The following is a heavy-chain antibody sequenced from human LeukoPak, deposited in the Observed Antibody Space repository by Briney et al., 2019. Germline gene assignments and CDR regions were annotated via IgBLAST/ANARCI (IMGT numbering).Heavy chain of an antibody. V-gene: IGHV3-23*01. Sequence: GGSLRLSCAASGFTFGVYALSWVRQAPGEGLQWVSTISASGEHTYYADSVRGRFVISRDNSKNTLHLEMNSLRAEDTALYYCAKGGDVSGYSPAEHWGQGTQVFVSS. J-gene: IGHJ1*01. CDR3: AKGGDVSGYSPAEH. CDR2: ISASGEHT. CDR1: GFTFGVYA. D-gene: IGHD3-22*01.